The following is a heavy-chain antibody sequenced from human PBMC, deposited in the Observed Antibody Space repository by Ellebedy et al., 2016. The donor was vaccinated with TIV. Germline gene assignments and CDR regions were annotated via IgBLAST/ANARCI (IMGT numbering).Heavy chain of an antibody. CDR1: GYTFTGHF. Sequence: AASVKVSCKASGYTFTGHFMHWVRQAPGKGLEWMGGFDPEDGETIDAQKFQGRVTMTEDTSTDTAYMEVTSLRSEDTAVYYCATGLAGWELAFEYWGQGTLVIVSS. J-gene: IGHJ4*02. CDR3: ATGLAGWELAFEY. D-gene: IGHD4-23*01. CDR2: FDPEDGET. V-gene: IGHV1-24*01.